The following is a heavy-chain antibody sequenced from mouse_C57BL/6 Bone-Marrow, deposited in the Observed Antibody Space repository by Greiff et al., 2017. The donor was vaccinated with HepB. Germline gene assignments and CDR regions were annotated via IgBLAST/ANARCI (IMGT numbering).Heavy chain of an antibody. CDR3: ATEKGGAWFAY. CDR2: INPNNGGT. Sequence: VQLQQSGPELVKPGASVKIPCKASGYTFTDYNMDWVKQSHGKSLEWIGDINPNNGGTIYNQKFKGKATLTVDKSSSTAYMELRSLTSEDTAVYYCATEKGGAWFAYWGQGTLVTVSA. CDR1: GYTFTDYN. V-gene: IGHV1-18*01. J-gene: IGHJ3*01.